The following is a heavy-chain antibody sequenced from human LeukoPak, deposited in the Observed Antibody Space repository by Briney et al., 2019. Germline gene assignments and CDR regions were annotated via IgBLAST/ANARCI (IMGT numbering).Heavy chain of an antibody. Sequence: GRSLRLSCAASGFTFADYAMHWVRQAPGKGLEWVSGIRWNSGSIGYADSVKGLFTISRDNAKNSLYLQMNSLRAEDTALYYCAKDAEYDSSGYYFHWGQGTLVTVSS. CDR1: GFTFADYA. J-gene: IGHJ4*02. D-gene: IGHD3-22*01. CDR2: IRWNSGSI. V-gene: IGHV3-9*01. CDR3: AKDAEYDSSGYYFH.